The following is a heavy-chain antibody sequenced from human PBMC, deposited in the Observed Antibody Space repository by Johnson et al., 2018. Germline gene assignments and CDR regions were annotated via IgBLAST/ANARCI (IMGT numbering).Heavy chain of an antibody. CDR3: AKEGASSSWYRTRDDAFDI. D-gene: IGHD6-13*01. CDR1: GFTFSSYG. Sequence: VQLVESGGGVVQPGRSLRLSCAASGFTFSSYGMNWVRQAPGKGLEWVAVISYDGSNKYYADSVKGRFTLSSDNSKNTRYLQMNSLRAEDTAVYYCAKEGASSSWYRTRDDAFDIWGQGTIVTVSS. CDR2: ISYDGSNK. V-gene: IGHV3-30*18. J-gene: IGHJ3*02.